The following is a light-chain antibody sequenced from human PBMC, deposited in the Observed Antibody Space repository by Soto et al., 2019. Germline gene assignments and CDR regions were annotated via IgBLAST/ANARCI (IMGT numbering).Light chain of an antibody. Sequence: QTVVTQEPSVSVSPGGTVTLTCGLSSGSVSTSYYPSWYQQTPGQAPRTLIYSTNTRSSGVPDRFSGSILGNKAALTITGAQADDESDYYGVLYMGSGTSWVFGGGTQLTVL. V-gene: IGLV8-61*01. CDR1: SGSVSTSYY. J-gene: IGLJ3*02. CDR2: STN. CDR3: VLYMGSGTSWV.